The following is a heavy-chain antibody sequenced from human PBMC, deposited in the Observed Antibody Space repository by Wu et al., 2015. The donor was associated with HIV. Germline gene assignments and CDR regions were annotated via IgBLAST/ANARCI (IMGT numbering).Heavy chain of an antibody. J-gene: IGHJ4*02. D-gene: IGHD6-6*01. CDR3: ARRVRVAARRRSEKDDFYYFDY. Sequence: QVQLVQSGAEVKKPGASVKVSCKASGYTFTSYDINWVRQATGQGLEWMGWMNPNSGNTGYAQKFQGRVTITRNTSISTAYMELSSLRSEDTAVYYCARRVRVAARRRSEKDDFYYFDYWGQGTLVTVSS. CDR1: GYTFTSYD. CDR2: MNPNSGNT. V-gene: IGHV1-8*03.